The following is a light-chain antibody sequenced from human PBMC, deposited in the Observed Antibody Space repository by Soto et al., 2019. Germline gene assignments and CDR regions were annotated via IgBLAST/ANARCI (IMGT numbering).Light chain of an antibody. CDR3: NSYTSSSTLDV. CDR2: EVS. CDR1: SSNIGNDF. V-gene: IGLV2-14*01. J-gene: IGLJ1*01. Sequence: QSFLTQPPSVSAAPGQKVTISCSGSSSNIGNDFVSWYQQLPGRAPKLMIYEVSNRPSGVSNRFSGSKSGNTASLTISGLQAEDEADYYCNSYTSSSTLDVFGTGTKVTVL.